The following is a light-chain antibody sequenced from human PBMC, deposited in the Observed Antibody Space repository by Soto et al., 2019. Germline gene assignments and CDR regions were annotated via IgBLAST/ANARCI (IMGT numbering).Light chain of an antibody. V-gene: IGKV1-5*01. CDR2: DAS. Sequence: DIQMTQSASTLSTSIGDRVTITCRASQSISDSLAWYQQKPGKAPFLLISDASNLERGVPSRFSGSGSGTEFTLTISSMQPDDFATYYCQQYSGYSRTFGQGTKVDIK. J-gene: IGKJ1*01. CDR3: QQYSGYSRT. CDR1: QSISDS.